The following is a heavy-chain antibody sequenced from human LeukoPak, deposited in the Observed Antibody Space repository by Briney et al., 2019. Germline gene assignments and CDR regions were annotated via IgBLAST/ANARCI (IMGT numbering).Heavy chain of an antibody. J-gene: IGHJ3*02. Sequence: SETLSLTCAVSGYSLTSYFYWGWIRQPPGKGLEWIGSIYQSGTTYYSPSLESRVTISVDTSKKQFSLKLSSVTAADTAVYYCARVGDTAAAFDIWGQGTMVTVSS. V-gene: IGHV4-38-2*01. D-gene: IGHD5-18*01. CDR1: GYSLTSYFY. CDR3: ARVGDTAAAFDI. CDR2: IYQSGTT.